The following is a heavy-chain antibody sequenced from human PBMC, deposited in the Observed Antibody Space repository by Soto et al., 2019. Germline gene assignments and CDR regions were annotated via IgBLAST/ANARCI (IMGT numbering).Heavy chain of an antibody. CDR2: ITGNATST. J-gene: IGHJ6*02. CDR1: GFTFSSFA. V-gene: IGHV3-23*01. Sequence: VQLSESGGGLVQPGGSLTLSCAASGFTFSSFAMNWVRQAPGKGLEWVAVITGNATSTYYADSVKGRFTISRDNSKNTMYLQMNSLRAEDTAVYYCAKKAGSIRRYGLDVWGQGTTVTVSS. D-gene: IGHD6-13*01. CDR3: AKKAGSIRRYGLDV.